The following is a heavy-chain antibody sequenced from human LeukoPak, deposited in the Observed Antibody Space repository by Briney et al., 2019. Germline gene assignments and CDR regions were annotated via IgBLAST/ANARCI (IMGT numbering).Heavy chain of an antibody. CDR2: ISGSGLST. J-gene: IGHJ5*02. D-gene: IGHD6-19*01. Sequence: GGSLRLSCVASGFTLSSYAMSWVRQAPGKGLEWVSTISGSGLSTYYADSVKGRFTISRDNSNNTLYLQMNSLRVEDTAVYYCAKSRVAVAAPRNWFDPWDQGTLVTVSS. V-gene: IGHV3-23*01. CDR3: AKSRVAVAAPRNWFDP. CDR1: GFTLSSYA.